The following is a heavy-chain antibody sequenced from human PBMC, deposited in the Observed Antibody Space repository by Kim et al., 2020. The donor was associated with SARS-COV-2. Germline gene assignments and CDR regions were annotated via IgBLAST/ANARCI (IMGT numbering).Heavy chain of an antibody. CDR2: INHSGST. CDR1: GGSFSGYY. D-gene: IGHD2-21*01. Sequence: SETLSLTCAVYGGSFSGYYWSWIRQPPGKGLEWIGEINHSGSTNYNPSLKSRVTISVDTSKNQFSLKLSSVTAADTAVYYCARGFYSVDYWGQGTLVTV. J-gene: IGHJ4*02. V-gene: IGHV4-34*01. CDR3: ARGFYSVDY.